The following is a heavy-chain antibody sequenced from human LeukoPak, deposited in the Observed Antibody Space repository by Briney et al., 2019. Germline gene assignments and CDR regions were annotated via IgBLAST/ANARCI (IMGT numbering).Heavy chain of an antibody. Sequence: GGSLRLSCAASGFTFDDYGVSWVRQAPGKGLEWVSGINWNGGSTGYADSVKGRFTISRDNAKNSLYLQMNSLRAEDTALYYCAREGVAAAIYYYYMDVWGKGTTVTVSS. CDR1: GFTFDDYG. CDR3: AREGVAAAIYYYYMDV. V-gene: IGHV3-20*04. J-gene: IGHJ6*03. CDR2: INWNGGST. D-gene: IGHD2-21*02.